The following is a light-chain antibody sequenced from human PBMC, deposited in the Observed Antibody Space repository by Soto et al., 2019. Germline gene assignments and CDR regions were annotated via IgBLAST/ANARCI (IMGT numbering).Light chain of an antibody. V-gene: IGLV1-47*01. CDR1: SSNIGSNY. CDR3: AAWDYSLFGVV. Sequence: QSVLTQPPSASETPGQRVTISCSGSSSNIGSNYVYWYQQLPGTAPKLVIYRNSQRPSGVSDRFSGSKSGTSASLAISGLRSEDEADYYCAAWDYSLFGVVFGGGTKLTVL. J-gene: IGLJ2*01. CDR2: RNS.